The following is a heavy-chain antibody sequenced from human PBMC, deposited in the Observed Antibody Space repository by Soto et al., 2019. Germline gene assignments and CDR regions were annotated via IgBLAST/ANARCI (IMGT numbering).Heavy chain of an antibody. CDR2: IYYSGST. CDR3: ARLGGIAVAGTFDY. Sequence: SETLSLTCTVSGGSISSSIYYWGWIRQPPGKGLEWIGSIYYSGSTYYNPSLKSRVTISVDTSKNQFSLKLSSVTAADTAVYNCARLGGIAVAGTFDYWGQGTLVTVSX. V-gene: IGHV4-39*01. J-gene: IGHJ4*02. D-gene: IGHD6-19*01. CDR1: GGSISSSIYY.